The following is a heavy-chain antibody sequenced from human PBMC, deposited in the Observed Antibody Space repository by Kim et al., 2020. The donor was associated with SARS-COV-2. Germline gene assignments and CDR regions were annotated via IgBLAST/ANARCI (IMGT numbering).Heavy chain of an antibody. Sequence: SETLSLTCTVSGGSISSYYWSWIRQPPGKGLEWIGYIYYSGSTNYNPSLKSRVTISVDTSKNQFSLKLSSVTAADTAVYYCARVEGSWYPYFQHWGQGTLFTVSS. CDR2: IYYSGST. D-gene: IGHD6-13*01. J-gene: IGHJ1*01. V-gene: IGHV4-59*01. CDR1: GGSISSYY. CDR3: ARVEGSWYPYFQH.